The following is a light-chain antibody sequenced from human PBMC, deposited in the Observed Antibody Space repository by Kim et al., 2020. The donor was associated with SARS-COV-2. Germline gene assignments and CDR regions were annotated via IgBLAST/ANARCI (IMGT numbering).Light chain of an antibody. J-gene: IGLJ2*01. CDR3: KSRDSSGKVV. V-gene: IGLV3-19*01. Sequence: SSELTQDPAVSVALGQTVRITCQGDSLRRYYASWYQQKPGQAPVLVIYGKNNRPSGIPDRFSGSTSGNTASLTLTGAQAEEEADYYCKSRDSSGKVVFGGGTKLTVL. CDR2: GKN. CDR1: SLRRYY.